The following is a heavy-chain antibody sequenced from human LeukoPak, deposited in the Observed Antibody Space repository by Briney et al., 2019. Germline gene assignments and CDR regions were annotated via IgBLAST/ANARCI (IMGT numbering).Heavy chain of an antibody. J-gene: IGHJ4*02. CDR3: ARDMMQGVMGY. D-gene: IGHD3-16*01. CDR1: GYSFIDYY. CDR2: INPKNGGT. Sequence: ASVKVSCKASGYSFIDYYIQWVRQAPGRGLEWVGWINPKNGGTNYAQNFRGRVTMTSDTSISTLYMELTTLRSDDTAVFYCARDMMQGVMGYWGQGTLVTVSS. V-gene: IGHV1-2*02.